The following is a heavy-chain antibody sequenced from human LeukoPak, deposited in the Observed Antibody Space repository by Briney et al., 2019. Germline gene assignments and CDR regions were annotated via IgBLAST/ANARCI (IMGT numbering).Heavy chain of an antibody. CDR3: ARLPYSSGWFDAFDI. D-gene: IGHD6-19*01. V-gene: IGHV4-39*01. CDR1: GVSISSGSYY. CDR2: IYYSGST. J-gene: IGHJ3*02. Sequence: SETLSLTCTVSGVSISSGSYYWGWIRQPPGKGLEWIGNIYYSGSTHYNPSLKSRVTISVDTSKNHFSLKLSSVTAADTAVYYCARLPYSSGWFDAFDIWGQGTMVTVSS.